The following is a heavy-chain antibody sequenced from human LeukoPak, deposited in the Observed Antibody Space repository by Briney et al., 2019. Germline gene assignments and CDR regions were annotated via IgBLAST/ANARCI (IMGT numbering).Heavy chain of an antibody. CDR2: IFPDGHQK. D-gene: IGHD5-24*01. V-gene: IGHV3-7*01. CDR1: GCTFSSYY. J-gene: IGHJ4*02. CDR3: ARWRWQQSEFCL. Sequence: AGTLTLTCAAYGCTFSSYYMSWIRQAPGKGLECVAHIFPDGHQKSCDASLRGRFTVSRDNAKNSVFLQMNSLRVEETAIYYCARWRWQQSEFCLWGQGALVTVSS.